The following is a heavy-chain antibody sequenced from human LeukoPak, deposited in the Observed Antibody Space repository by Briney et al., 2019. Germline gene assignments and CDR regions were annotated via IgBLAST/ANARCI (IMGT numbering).Heavy chain of an antibody. Sequence: ASVKVSCKASGGTFSSYAISWVRQAPGQGLEWMGGIIPIFGTAHYAQKFQGRVTITADESTSTAYMELSRLRSEETAVYDCARLDYGDQSAPVVINAFDIWGQGTMVTVSS. CDR3: ARLDYGDQSAPVVINAFDI. J-gene: IGHJ3*02. CDR2: IIPIFGTA. D-gene: IGHD4-17*01. CDR1: GGTFSSYA. V-gene: IGHV1-69*13.